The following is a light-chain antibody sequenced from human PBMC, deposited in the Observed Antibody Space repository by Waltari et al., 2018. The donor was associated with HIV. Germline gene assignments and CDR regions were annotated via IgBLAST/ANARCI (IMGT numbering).Light chain of an antibody. V-gene: IGLV1-47*01. J-gene: IGLJ3*02. CDR1: TPNLGRNY. CDR3: SAWDSSLSGLKWV. CDR2: RND. Sequence: QSVLTQSPSASGTPGQRVTISCSGRTPNLGRNYVYWYQQLPVTAPTLLIYRNDQRPSGVPVRFSGSKSGSAASPAVSGLRSEDEADDYCSAWDSSLSGLKWVFGGGTKLTVL.